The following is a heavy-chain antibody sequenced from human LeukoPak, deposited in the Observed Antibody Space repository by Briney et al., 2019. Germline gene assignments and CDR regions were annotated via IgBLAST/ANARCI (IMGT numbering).Heavy chain of an antibody. Sequence: KPGGSLRLSCAASGFTFSNTWMTWVRQAPGKGLEWVGRIKSKTDGGATKYAAPVKGRFTISRDDSKDTLYLQMNSLKTEDTAVYYCTTGDDFWSGPFYWGQGTLVTVSS. CDR2: IKSKTDGGAT. CDR1: GFTFSNTW. J-gene: IGHJ4*02. V-gene: IGHV3-15*01. CDR3: TTGDDFWSGPFY. D-gene: IGHD3-3*01.